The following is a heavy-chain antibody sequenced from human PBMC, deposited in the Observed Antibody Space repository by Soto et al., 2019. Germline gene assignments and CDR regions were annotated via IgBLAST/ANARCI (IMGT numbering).Heavy chain of an antibody. CDR2: ISSGGSII. J-gene: IGHJ4*02. CDR1: GLAFSRYS. D-gene: IGHD2-15*01. Sequence: PGESLRLSCAASGLAFSRYSMNWVRQAPGKGLEWVAYISSGGSIISYPDSVKGRFTIPRDNSKNTLSLQMNSLTAEDTAVYFCAKRRGAGGHFDYWGQGVLVTVSS. CDR3: AKRRGAGGHFDY. V-gene: IGHV3-48*01.